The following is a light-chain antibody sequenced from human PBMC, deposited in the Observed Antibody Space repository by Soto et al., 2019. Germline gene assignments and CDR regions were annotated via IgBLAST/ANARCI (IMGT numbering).Light chain of an antibody. CDR2: GTS. CDR3: QQYDTSVFT. V-gene: IGKV3-20*01. Sequence: EIVLTQSPGTLSLSLGERATLSCRASQSLSSRSLAWYQQKVGQAPRLLIYGTSSRATGIADRFSGSGSGTDFTLAISRVEPEDFAVHYCQQYDTSVFTFGPGTKVDIK. J-gene: IGKJ3*01. CDR1: QSLSSRS.